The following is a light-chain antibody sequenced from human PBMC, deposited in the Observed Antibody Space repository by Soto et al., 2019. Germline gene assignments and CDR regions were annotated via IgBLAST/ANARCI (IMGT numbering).Light chain of an antibody. CDR1: SSDVGGYNY. CDR2: AVS. Sequence: QSALTQPASVSGSPGQSSTISCTGTSSDVGGYNYVSWYQQHPGKAPKLMIYAVSNRPSGVSNRFSGSKSGNTASLTISGLQAEDEADYYCSSYTSSSTLVVFGGGTKLTV. J-gene: IGLJ2*01. V-gene: IGLV2-14*01. CDR3: SSYTSSSTLVV.